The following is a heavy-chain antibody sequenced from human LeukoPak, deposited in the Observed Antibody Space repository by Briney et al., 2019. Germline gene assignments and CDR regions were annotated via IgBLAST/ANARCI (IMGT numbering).Heavy chain of an antibody. J-gene: IGHJ4*02. CDR2: IYYSGST. D-gene: IGHD3-22*01. CDR3: VRDSGYYSFDY. CDR1: GVSISSYY. V-gene: IGHV4-59*01. Sequence: DPSETLSLTCTVSGVSISSYYWSWIRQPPGKGLEWIGYIYYSGSTNYNPSLKSRVTISVDTSKNQFSLKLSSVTAADTAVYYCVRDSGYYSFDYWGQGTLVTVSS.